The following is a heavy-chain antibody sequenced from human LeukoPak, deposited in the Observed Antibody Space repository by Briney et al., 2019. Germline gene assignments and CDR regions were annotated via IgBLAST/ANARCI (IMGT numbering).Heavy chain of an antibody. D-gene: IGHD6-6*01. CDR3: ARRPLFSSSSGLDY. CDR1: GYSFMSHW. CDR2: IYPGDSDT. V-gene: IGHV5-51*01. Sequence: GESLKISCKGSGYSFMSHWIAWVRQMPGKGLEWMGLIYPGDSDTRYSPSFQGQVTISADKSINTAYIQWSSLKASDAAMYYCARRPLFSSSSGLDYWGQGTLVTASS. J-gene: IGHJ4*02.